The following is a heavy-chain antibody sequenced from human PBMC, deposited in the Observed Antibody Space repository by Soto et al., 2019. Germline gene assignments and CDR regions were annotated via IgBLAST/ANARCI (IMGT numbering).Heavy chain of an antibody. CDR1: GGTFSSYA. V-gene: IGHV1-69*01. Sequence: QVQLVQSGAEVKKPGSSVKVSCKASGGTFSSYAISWVRQAPGQGLEWMGGIIPIFGTANYAQKFQGRVTITADESTSTAYMELSSLRSEDTAVYDCARDWRYSGYHALDAFAICGQGTMVTVSS. CDR2: IIPIFGTA. CDR3: ARDWRYSGYHALDAFAI. D-gene: IGHD5-12*01. J-gene: IGHJ3*02.